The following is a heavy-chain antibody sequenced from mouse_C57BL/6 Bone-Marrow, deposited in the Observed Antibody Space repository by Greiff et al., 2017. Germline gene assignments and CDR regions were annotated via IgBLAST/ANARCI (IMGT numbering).Heavy chain of an antibody. CDR2: ISSGGSYT. D-gene: IGHD1-1*01. V-gene: IGHV5-6*01. CDR3: ASLYYGSFYGYFDV. Sequence: EVKLMESGGDLVKPGGSLKLSCAASGFTFSSYGMSWVRQTPDKRLEWVATISSGGSYTYYPDSVKGRFTISRDNAKNTLYLQMSSLKSEDTAMYYCASLYYGSFYGYFDVWGTGTTVTVSS. CDR1: GFTFSSYG. J-gene: IGHJ1*03.